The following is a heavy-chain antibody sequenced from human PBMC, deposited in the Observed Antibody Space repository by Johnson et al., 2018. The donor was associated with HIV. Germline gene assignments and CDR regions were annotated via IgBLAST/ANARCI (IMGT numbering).Heavy chain of an antibody. CDR1: GFTFSHYP. D-gene: IGHD2-2*02. CDR3: ATIWPGNFAFDI. Sequence: VQLVESGGGVAQPGRSLRLSCAASGFTFSHYPMHWVRQAPGKGLEWVAIMSYNASNKYYADSVKGRFTISRDNSKNTVYLQMHSLRPEDTAVYYCATIWPGNFAFDIWGQGTVVTVSS. V-gene: IGHV3-30*14. CDR2: MSYNASNK. J-gene: IGHJ3*02.